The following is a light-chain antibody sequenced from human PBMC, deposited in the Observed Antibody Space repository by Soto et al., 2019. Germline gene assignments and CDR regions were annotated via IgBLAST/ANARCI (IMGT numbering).Light chain of an antibody. CDR2: ENN. V-gene: IGLV1-51*02. CDR3: GTLDSSLSAVV. CDR1: SSNIGNNY. J-gene: IGLJ2*01. Sequence: QSVLTQPPSVSAAPGQKVTISCSGSSSNIGNNYVSWYQQLPGTAPKLLIYENNKRTSGIPDRFSGSKSGTSATLGITGLQTGDEADYYCGTLDSSLSAVVFGGGTKLTVL.